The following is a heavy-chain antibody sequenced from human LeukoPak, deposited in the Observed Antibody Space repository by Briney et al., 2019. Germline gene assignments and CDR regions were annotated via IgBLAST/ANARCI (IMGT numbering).Heavy chain of an antibody. Sequence: PGRSLRLSCAASGFTFSSYWMHWVRQAPGKWLVWVSRINSDGSSTSYADSVKGRFTISRDNAKNTLYPQMNSLRAEDTAVYYCARGLYSSGWYYFDYWGQGTLVTVSS. CDR2: INSDGSST. CDR1: GFTFSSYW. CDR3: ARGLYSSGWYYFDY. J-gene: IGHJ4*02. D-gene: IGHD6-19*01. V-gene: IGHV3-74*01.